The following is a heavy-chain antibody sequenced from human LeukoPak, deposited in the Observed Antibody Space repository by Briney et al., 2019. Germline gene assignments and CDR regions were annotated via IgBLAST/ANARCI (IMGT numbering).Heavy chain of an antibody. V-gene: IGHV1-46*01. D-gene: IGHD4-11*01. CDR1: GYTFTSYY. CDR2: INPSGGST. J-gene: IGHJ6*02. Sequence: ASVKVSCKASGYTFTSYYMHWVRQAPGQGLEWMGIINPSGGSTSYAQKFQGRVTMTRDTFTSTVYMELSSLRSEDTAVYYCARAYSNYDDVDYYYGMDVWGQGTTVTVSS. CDR3: ARAYSNYDDVDYYYGMDV.